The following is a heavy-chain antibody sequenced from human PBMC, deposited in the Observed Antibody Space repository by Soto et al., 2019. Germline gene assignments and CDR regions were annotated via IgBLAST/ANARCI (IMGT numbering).Heavy chain of an antibody. CDR3: ARVKAIVAAAGTGWFDP. J-gene: IGHJ5*02. Sequence: QVQLVESGGGVGQPGRSLRLSCAASGFTFSSYAMHWVRQAPGKGLEWVAVISYDGSNKYYADSVKGRFTISRDNSQNTLYVQMNSLRAEETALYYCARVKAIVAAAGTGWFDPGGQGPLVSVSS. V-gene: IGHV3-30-3*01. CDR1: GFTFSSYA. CDR2: ISYDGSNK. D-gene: IGHD6-13*01.